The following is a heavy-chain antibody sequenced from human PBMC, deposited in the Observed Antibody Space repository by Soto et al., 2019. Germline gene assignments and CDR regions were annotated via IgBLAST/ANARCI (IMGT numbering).Heavy chain of an antibody. Sequence: ASETLSLTCTVSGGSISNYYWSWIRQPAGKGLEWIGRIYTGGSTNYNPPLKSRVTMSTDTSKNQFSLRLTSVTAADTAVYYCARASVGPPGGGSWIMPFDYWGQGALVTVSS. CDR1: GGSISNYY. CDR3: ARASVGPPGGGSWIMPFDY. J-gene: IGHJ4*02. D-gene: IGHD2-15*01. V-gene: IGHV4-4*07. CDR2: IYTGGST.